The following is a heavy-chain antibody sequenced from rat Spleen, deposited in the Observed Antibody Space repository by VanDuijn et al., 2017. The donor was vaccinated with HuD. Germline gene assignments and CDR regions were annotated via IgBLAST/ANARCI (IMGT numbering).Heavy chain of an antibody. Sequence: EVQLVESGGGLVQPGRSLKLSCAASGFTFSNYGMHWIRQAPTKGLEWVASINPTGDNTHSRDSVKGRFTISRDNGKTTLYLEMDSLRSEDMATYYCVRQGYLRDWYFDFWGPGTMVTVSS. CDR2: INPTGDNT. J-gene: IGHJ1*01. D-gene: IGHD2-5*01. CDR1: GFTFSNYG. V-gene: IGHV5-19*01. CDR3: VRQGYLRDWYFDF.